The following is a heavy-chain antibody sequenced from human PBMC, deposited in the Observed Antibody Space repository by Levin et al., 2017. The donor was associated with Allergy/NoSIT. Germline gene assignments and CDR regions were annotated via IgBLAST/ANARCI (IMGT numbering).Heavy chain of an antibody. J-gene: IGHJ4*02. CDR1: GFTFSSYS. CDR2: ISSSSSTI. CDR3: ARDIHSGYDRFDY. Sequence: GGSLRLSCAASGFTFSSYSMNWVRQAPGKGLEWVSYISSSSSTIYYADSVKGRFTISRDNAKNSLYLQMNSLRAEDTAVYYCARDIHSGYDRFDYWGQGTLVTVSS. V-gene: IGHV3-48*01. D-gene: IGHD5-12*01.